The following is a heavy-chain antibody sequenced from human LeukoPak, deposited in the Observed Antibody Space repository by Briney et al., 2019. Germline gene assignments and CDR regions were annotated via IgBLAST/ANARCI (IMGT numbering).Heavy chain of an antibody. J-gene: IGHJ5*02. D-gene: IGHD1-14*01. CDR1: GFTFSVYG. CDR2: ISYDGSNK. CDR3: ARMSGTFNWFDP. V-gene: IGHV3-30*03. Sequence: GGSLRLSCAASGFTFSVYGMHWVRQAPGKGLEWVAVISYDGSNKYYAGSVKGRFTISRDNSKNTLYLQMNSLRAEDTAVYYCARMSGTFNWFDPWGQGTLVTVSS.